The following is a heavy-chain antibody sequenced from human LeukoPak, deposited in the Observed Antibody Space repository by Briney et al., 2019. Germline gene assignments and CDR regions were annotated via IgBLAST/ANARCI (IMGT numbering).Heavy chain of an antibody. V-gene: IGHV3-30*18. CDR2: ISYDGSNK. J-gene: IGHJ4*02. Sequence: GGSLRLSCAASGFTFSSYGMHWVRQAPGKGLEWVAVISYDGSNKYYADSVKGRFTISRDNSKNTLYLQVNSLRAEDTAVYYCAKDWGTAYCGGDCYYPYYFDYWGQGTLVTVSS. CDR1: GFTFSSYG. D-gene: IGHD2-21*02. CDR3: AKDWGTAYCGGDCYYPYYFDY.